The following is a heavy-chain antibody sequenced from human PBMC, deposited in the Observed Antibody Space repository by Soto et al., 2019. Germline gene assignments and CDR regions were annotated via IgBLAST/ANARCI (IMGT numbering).Heavy chain of an antibody. CDR3: AKDKQGNWNSNWFDP. V-gene: IGHV3-23*01. CDR2: ISGSGGST. Sequence: GGSLSLSCAASGFTFSSYAMIWVRQAPGKGLEWVSAISGSGGSTYYADSVKGRFTISRDNSKNTLYLQMNSLRAEDTAVYYCAKDKQGNWNSNWFDPWGQGTLVTVSS. D-gene: IGHD1-1*01. J-gene: IGHJ5*02. CDR1: GFTFSSYA.